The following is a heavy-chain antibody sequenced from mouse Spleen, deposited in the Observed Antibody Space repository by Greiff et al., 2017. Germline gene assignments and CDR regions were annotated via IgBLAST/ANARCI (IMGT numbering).Heavy chain of an antibody. CDR2: INSNGGST. D-gene: IGHD2-5*01. CDR3: ARHWGLYSNYPFAY. V-gene: IGHV5-6-2*01. CDR1: GFTFSSYA. Sequence: EVKLVESGGGLVKPGGSLKLSCAASGFTFSSYAMSWVRQTPEKRLEWVAAINSNGGSTYYPDTVKDRFTISRDNAKNTLYLQMSSLRSEDTALYYCARHWGLYSNYPFAYWGQGTLVTVSA. J-gene: IGHJ3*01.